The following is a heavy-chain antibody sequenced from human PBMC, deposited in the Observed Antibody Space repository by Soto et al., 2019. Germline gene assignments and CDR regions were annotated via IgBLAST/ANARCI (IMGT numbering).Heavy chain of an antibody. CDR3: ARLAYGVSNWFDP. CDR1: GYSFTTYW. J-gene: IGHJ5*02. CDR2: IYPGDSRT. D-gene: IGHD4-17*01. V-gene: IGHV5-51*01. Sequence: GESLKISCKGFGYSFTTYWIAWVLQIPWKGLEWMGIIYPGDSRTRYSPSFQGQVTISADKSISTAYLQWSSLKASDTAMYYCARLAYGVSNWFDPWGQGTLVTVSS.